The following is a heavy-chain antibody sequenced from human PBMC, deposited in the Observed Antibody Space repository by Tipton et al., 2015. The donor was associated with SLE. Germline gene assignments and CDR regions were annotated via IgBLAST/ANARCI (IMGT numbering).Heavy chain of an antibody. J-gene: IGHJ4*02. D-gene: IGHD3-3*01. CDR3: ASGTLEWSHEPDY. CDR2: IHTSGIT. V-gene: IGHV4-4*07. CDR1: GGSISSNY. Sequence: TLSLTCSVSGGSISSNYWIWIRQPPGKGLEWIGRIHTSGITDYSPSLKSRVTISLVTSKNQFSLRLSSVTAADTAMFYCASGTLEWSHEPDYWGQGTLVTVSS.